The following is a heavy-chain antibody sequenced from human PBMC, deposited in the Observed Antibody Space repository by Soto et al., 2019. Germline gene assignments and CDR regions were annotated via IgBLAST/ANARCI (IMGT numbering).Heavy chain of an antibody. CDR3: ARHDYEIQDAFDI. J-gene: IGHJ3*02. V-gene: IGHV4-39*01. Sequence: SETLSLTCTVSGGSISSSSYYWGWIRQPPGKGLEWIGSIYYSGSTYYNPSLKSRVTISVDTSKNQFSLKLSSVTAADTAVYYCARHDYEIQDAFDIWGQGTMVTVSS. CDR2: IYYSGST. D-gene: IGHD4-17*01. CDR1: GGSISSSSYY.